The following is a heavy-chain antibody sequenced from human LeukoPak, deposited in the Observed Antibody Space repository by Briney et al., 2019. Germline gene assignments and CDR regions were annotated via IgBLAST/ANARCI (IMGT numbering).Heavy chain of an antibody. CDR1: GYTFTTYD. CDR3: ARIAAPGNRRLNF. V-gene: IGHV1-8*01. J-gene: IGHJ4*02. Sequence: ASVKVSCEASGYTFTTYDINWVRQAAGQGLEWMGWMNPNSGNTGNAQKFRGGVTMTRNTSISTAYMELTSLTSEDTAVYFCARIAAPGNRRLNFWGQGTLVTVSS. D-gene: IGHD6-13*01. CDR2: MNPNSGNT.